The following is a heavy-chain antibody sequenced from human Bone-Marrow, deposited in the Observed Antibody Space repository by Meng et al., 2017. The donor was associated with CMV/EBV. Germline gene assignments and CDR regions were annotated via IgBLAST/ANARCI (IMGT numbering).Heavy chain of an antibody. Sequence: SETLSLTCTVAGGSISSYYWSWIRQPAGKGLEWIGRIYTSGSTNYNPSLKSRVTMSVDTSKNQFSLKLSSVTAADTAVYYCARGHPSSSGWYRDYWGQGTLVTVSS. CDR2: IYTSGST. CDR3: ARGHPSSSGWYRDY. J-gene: IGHJ4*02. V-gene: IGHV4-4*07. D-gene: IGHD6-19*01. CDR1: GGSISSYY.